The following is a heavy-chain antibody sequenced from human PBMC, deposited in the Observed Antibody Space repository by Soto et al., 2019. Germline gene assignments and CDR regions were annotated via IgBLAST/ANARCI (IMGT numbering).Heavy chain of an antibody. D-gene: IGHD2-15*01. CDR3: ASSKRGKRGADY. CDR1: GGSISSGGYY. CDR2: IYYSGST. J-gene: IGHJ4*02. V-gene: IGHV4-31*03. Sequence: PSETLSLTCTVSGGSISSGGYYWRWIRQHPGKGLEWIGYIYYSGSTYYNPSLKSRVTISVDTSKNQFSLKLSSVTAADTAVYYCASSKRGKRGADYWGQGTLVTVSS.